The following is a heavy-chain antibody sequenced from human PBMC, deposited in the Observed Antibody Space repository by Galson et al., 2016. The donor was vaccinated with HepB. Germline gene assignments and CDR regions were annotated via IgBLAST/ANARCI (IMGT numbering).Heavy chain of an antibody. J-gene: IGHJ4*02. CDR3: AREAPIAAPGANDC. D-gene: IGHD6-13*01. CDR2: IWYDGSNK. V-gene: IGHV3-33*01. CDR1: GFTFNCFG. Sequence: SLRLSCAASGFTFNCFGMHWVRQAPGKGLEWVAVIWYDGSNKYYGDSVKGRFTISRDNSKNTLYLQMNSLRAEDTAIYYCAREAPIAAPGANDCWGQGTQVTVSS.